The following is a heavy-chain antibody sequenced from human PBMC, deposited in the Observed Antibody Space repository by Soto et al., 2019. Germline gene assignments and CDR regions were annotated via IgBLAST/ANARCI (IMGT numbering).Heavy chain of an antibody. CDR1: AYTFTSYA. D-gene: IGHD1-26*01. CDR3: ARDLVGGMYFAY. Sequence: ASGKVSCKASAYTFTSYAMHWVRQAPGQRLEWMGWINAGNGNTKYSQKFQGRVTITRDTSASTAYMELSSLRSEDTAVYYCARDLVGGMYFAYWGQGTLVTVSS. CDR2: INAGNGNT. V-gene: IGHV1-3*01. J-gene: IGHJ4*02.